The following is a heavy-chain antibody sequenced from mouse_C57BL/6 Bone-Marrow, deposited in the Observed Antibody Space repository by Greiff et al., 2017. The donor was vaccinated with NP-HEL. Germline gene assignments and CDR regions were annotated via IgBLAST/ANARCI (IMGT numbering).Heavy chain of an antibody. CDR1: GYSITSGYY. CDR3: ARDRSNLAWFAY. Sequence: EVQVVESGPGLVKPSQSLSLTCSVTGYSITSGYYCNWIRQSPGNKLEWMGYKSYDGSNNYKPSFKNRISITRDTSKNQFFLKLNSVTTDDTATYYCARDRSNLAWFAYWGQGTLVTVSA. J-gene: IGHJ3*01. CDR2: KSYDGSN. V-gene: IGHV3-6*01. D-gene: IGHD2-5*01.